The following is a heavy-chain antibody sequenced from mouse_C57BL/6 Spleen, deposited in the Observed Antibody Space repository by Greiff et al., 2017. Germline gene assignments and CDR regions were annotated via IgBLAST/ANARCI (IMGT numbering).Heavy chain of an antibody. CDR1: GYSFTSYY. V-gene: IGHV1-66*01. D-gene: IGHD3-2*02. J-gene: IGHJ3*01. CDR3: AKAAQATFAY. Sequence: QVQLQQSGPELVKPGASVKISCKASGYSFTSYYIHWVKQRPGQGLEWIGWIYPGSSNTKYNEKFKGKATLTADTSSSTAYMQLSSLTSEDSAVYYCAKAAQATFAYWGQGTLVTVSA. CDR2: IYPGSSNT.